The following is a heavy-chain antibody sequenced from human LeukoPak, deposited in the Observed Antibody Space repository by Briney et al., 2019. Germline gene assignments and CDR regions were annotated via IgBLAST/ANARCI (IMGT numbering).Heavy chain of an antibody. Sequence: GESLKISSKGSGYSFTSYWIGWVRQMPGKGLEWMGIIYPGDSDTRYSPSFQGQVTISADKSISTAYLQWSSLKASDTAMYYCARVPRYSGYDYYFDYWGQGTLVTVSS. CDR2: IYPGDSDT. V-gene: IGHV5-51*01. J-gene: IGHJ4*02. D-gene: IGHD5-12*01. CDR3: ARVPRYSGYDYYFDY. CDR1: GYSFTSYW.